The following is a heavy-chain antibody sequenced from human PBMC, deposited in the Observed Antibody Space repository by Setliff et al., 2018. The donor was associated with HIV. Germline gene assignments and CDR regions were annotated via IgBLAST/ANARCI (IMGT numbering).Heavy chain of an antibody. CDR2: IIPIFGTA. Sequence: GASVKVSCKASGGTFSSYPITWVRQAPGQGPEWMGGIIPIFGTANYAQKFQGRVTITADESTSTAYMELSSLRSEDTAVYFCARDLRSGSYPGDYYYYMDVWGKGTTVTVSS. V-gene: IGHV1-69*13. D-gene: IGHD1-26*01. CDR1: GGTFSSYP. CDR3: ARDLRSGSYPGDYYYYMDV. J-gene: IGHJ6*03.